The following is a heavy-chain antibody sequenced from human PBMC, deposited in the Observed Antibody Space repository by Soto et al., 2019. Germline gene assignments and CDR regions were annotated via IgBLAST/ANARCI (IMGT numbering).Heavy chain of an antibody. D-gene: IGHD3-10*01. CDR2: IYYSGST. J-gene: IGHJ4*02. CDR1: GGSISSYY. CDR3: ARGDYYGSGSYSLPDY. Sequence: PSETLSLTCTVSGGSISSYYWSWIRQPPGKGLEWIGYIYYSGSTNYNPSLKSRVTISVDTSKNQFSLKLSSVTAADTAVYYCARGDYYGSGSYSLPDYWGQGTLVTVSS. V-gene: IGHV4-59*08.